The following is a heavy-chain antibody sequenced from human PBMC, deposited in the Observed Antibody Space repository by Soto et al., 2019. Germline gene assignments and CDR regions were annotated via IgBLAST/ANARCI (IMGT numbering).Heavy chain of an antibody. V-gene: IGHV4-61*01. J-gene: IGHJ4*02. D-gene: IGHD3-22*01. CDR3: ARSMHYSDGSNYSPFDY. Sequence: QVQLQESGPGLVKPSETLSLTCTVYGGSVSSGNYYWSWIRQPPGKGLEWIGYFYYTGSTNYNPFLKSLVTISVDASKNQFSLRLSSLTAADTAVYYCARSMHYSDGSNYSPFDYWGQGTLVTVSS. CDR2: FYYTGST. CDR1: GGSVSSGNYY.